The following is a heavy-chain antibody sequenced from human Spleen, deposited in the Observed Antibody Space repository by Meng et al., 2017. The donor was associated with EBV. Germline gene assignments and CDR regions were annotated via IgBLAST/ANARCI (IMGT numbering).Heavy chain of an antibody. V-gene: IGHV1-3*01. J-gene: IGHJ4*02. CDR1: GYIFTAYA. D-gene: IGHD6-19*01. CDR3: ARDLSVYASGWY. Sequence: QVQLVQSGGEVKEPGASVKVCCEDSGYIFTAYAVHWVRQAPGQRLEWMGWINAGNGNTKYSQKFQGRVTITRDTSASTAYMELSSLRSEDTAVYYCARDLSVYASGWYWGQGTLVTVSS. CDR2: INAGNGNT.